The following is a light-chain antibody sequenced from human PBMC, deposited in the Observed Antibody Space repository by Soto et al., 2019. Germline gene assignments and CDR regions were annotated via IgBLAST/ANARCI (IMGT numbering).Light chain of an antibody. CDR3: QKYSRLWT. CDR2: GAS. CDR1: QSVSNNY. V-gene: IGKV3-20*01. Sequence: EIVLTQSPGTLSLSPGERAPLSCMTSQSVSNNYLDWYQQKPGQAHRLLIYGASSRDTGIPDRFSGSGSGTEFTLSIRRLEPEDFEVYYCQKYSRLWTFGQGTQVDIK. J-gene: IGKJ1*01.